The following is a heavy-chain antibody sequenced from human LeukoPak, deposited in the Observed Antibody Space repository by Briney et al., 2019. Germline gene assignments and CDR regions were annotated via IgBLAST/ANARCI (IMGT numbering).Heavy chain of an antibody. CDR2: ISYDGSNK. D-gene: IGHD1-26*01. Sequence: GGSLRLSCAASGFTFSSYGMHWVRQAPGKGLEWVAVISYDGSNKYYADSVKGRFTISRDNSKNTLYLQMNSLRAEDTAVYYCARDVDQYSGSYYFDYWGQGTLVTVSS. J-gene: IGHJ4*02. CDR1: GFTFSSYG. V-gene: IGHV3-30*03. CDR3: ARDVDQYSGSYYFDY.